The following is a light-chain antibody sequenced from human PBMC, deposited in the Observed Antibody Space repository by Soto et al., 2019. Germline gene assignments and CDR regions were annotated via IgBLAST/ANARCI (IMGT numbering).Light chain of an antibody. CDR1: QSVTGTN. V-gene: IGKV3-20*01. J-gene: IGKJ2*01. CDR2: DAV. CDR3: QQYGSSLGT. Sequence: EIVLTQSPGTLSLSPGEGATLSCRASQSVTGTNLAWYQQRPGQAPRLLIYDAVRRATGIPDRFSGSGSGTDFTLTISRLEAEDFAVYYCQQYGSSLGTFGQGTKVEI.